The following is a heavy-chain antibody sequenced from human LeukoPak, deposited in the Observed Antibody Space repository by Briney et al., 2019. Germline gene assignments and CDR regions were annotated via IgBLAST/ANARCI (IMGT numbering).Heavy chain of an antibody. CDR3: AREVKEWLLYGEATDY. CDR2: INAGNGNT. Sequence: ASVKVSCKASGYTFTSYAMHWVRQAPGQRLEWMGWINAGNGNTKYSQKFQGRVTITADESTSTAYMELSSLRSEDTAVYYCAREVKEWLLYGEATDYWGQGTLVTVSS. J-gene: IGHJ4*02. D-gene: IGHD3-3*01. CDR1: GYTFTSYA. V-gene: IGHV1-3*01.